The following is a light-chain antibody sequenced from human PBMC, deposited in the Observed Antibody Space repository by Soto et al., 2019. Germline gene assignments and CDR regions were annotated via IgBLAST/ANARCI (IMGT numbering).Light chain of an antibody. CDR3: SSYTSSSTG. J-gene: IGLJ1*01. Sequence: QSALTQPASVSGSPGQSITISCTGTSSDVGGYNYVSWYQQHPGKAPKLMIYEVSNRPSGVSNRFSRSKSGNTASLTISGLQAEDEADYYCSSYTSSSTGFGTGTKLTVL. CDR1: SSDVGGYNY. CDR2: EVS. V-gene: IGLV2-14*01.